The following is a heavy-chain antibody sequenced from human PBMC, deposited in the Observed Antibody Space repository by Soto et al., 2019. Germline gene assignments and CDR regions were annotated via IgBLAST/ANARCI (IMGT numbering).Heavy chain of an antibody. Sequence: WETLYLTCTVSGGSISSYYWSWILLPPGKGLEWIGYIYYSGSTNYNPSLKSRVTISVDTSKNQFSLKLSSVTAADTAVYYCAIDGAGYYYYGMDVWGQGTTVTVSS. CDR3: AIDGAGYYYYGMDV. CDR1: GGSISSYY. CDR2: IYYSGST. D-gene: IGHD6-19*01. V-gene: IGHV4-59*01. J-gene: IGHJ6*01.